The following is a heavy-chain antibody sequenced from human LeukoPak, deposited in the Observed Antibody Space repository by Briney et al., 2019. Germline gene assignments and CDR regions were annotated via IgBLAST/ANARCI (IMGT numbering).Heavy chain of an antibody. V-gene: IGHV4-39*07. Sequence: NSSETLSLTCTVSGASISSTTYSWGWLRQPQGGGLEWLGCFNYGETNYYNPSLKSRVTISVDTSMNQFSLRLSSVTAAYTAVYYCARGVDTAHPCPDYWGQGTLVTVSS. D-gene: IGHD5-18*01. J-gene: IGHJ4*02. CDR1: GASISSTTYS. CDR2: FNYGETN. CDR3: ARGVDTAHPCPDY.